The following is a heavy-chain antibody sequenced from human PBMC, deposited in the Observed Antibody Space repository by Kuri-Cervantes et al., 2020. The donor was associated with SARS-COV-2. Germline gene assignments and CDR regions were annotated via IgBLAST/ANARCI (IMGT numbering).Heavy chain of an antibody. V-gene: IGHV1-2*04. D-gene: IGHD3-3*01. CDR1: GYTFTGYY. CDR3: ARGARITIFGVIFTGRENPFFDP. Sequence: ASVKVSCKASGYTFTGYYMHWVRQAPGQGLEWMGWINPNSGGTNYAQKFQGWVTMTRDTSISTVYMELSRLRSDDTAMYYCARGARITIFGVIFTGRENPFFDPWGQGTLVTVSS. J-gene: IGHJ5*02. CDR2: INPNSGGT.